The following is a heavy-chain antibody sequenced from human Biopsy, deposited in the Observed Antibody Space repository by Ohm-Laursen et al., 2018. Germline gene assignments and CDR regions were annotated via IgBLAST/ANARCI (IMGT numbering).Heavy chain of an antibody. CDR2: IFYRGSN. CDR1: GGSISNNNYY. J-gene: IGHJ5*02. D-gene: IGHD3-22*01. Sequence: SETLSLTCTVSGGSISNNNYYWGWIRQPTGKGLEWIGSIFYRGSNHYKPSLKSRVNISVDTSKNQFSMKLNSVSAADTAVYYCARDYDTSGYYYVSWGQGTLVTVSS. V-gene: IGHV4-39*01. CDR3: ARDYDTSGYYYVS.